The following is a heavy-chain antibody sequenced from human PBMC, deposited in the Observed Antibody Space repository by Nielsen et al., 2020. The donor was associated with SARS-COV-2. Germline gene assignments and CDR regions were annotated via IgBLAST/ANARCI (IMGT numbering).Heavy chain of an antibody. V-gene: IGHV3-30*04. Sequence: GGSLRLPCAASGFTFSSYAMHWVRQAPGKGLEWVAVISYDGSNKYYADSVKGRFTISRDNSKNTLYLQMNSLRAEDTAVYYCATANDDYYDSSGAAEFDYWGQGTLVTVSS. CDR1: GFTFSSYA. D-gene: IGHD3-22*01. J-gene: IGHJ4*02. CDR3: ATANDDYYDSSGAAEFDY. CDR2: ISYDGSNK.